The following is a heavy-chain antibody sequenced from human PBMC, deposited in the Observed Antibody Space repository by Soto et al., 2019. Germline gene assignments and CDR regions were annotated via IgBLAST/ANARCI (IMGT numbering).Heavy chain of an antibody. D-gene: IGHD4-17*01. J-gene: IGHJ4*02. CDR2: ISSSGDIP. Sequence: EVQLLESGGGLVQPGGSLRLSCAASGFTFTTYAMSWVRQPPGKGLEWVSGISSSGDIPYYADSVKGRFTISRDQSKKTVYLQMNSRRAEDPALYYWAKVNSIGGDGDHDYWGQGTLVSVSS. CDR3: AKVNSIGGDGDHDY. CDR1: GFTFTTYA. V-gene: IGHV3-23*01.